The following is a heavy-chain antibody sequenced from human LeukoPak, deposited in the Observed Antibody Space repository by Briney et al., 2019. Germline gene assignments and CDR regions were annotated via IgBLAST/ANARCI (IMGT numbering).Heavy chain of an antibody. Sequence: GESLKISCKGSGYSFTSYWIGWVRQMPGKGLEWMGVIYPGDSDTRYSPSFQGQVTISADKSISTAYLQWSSLKASDTAMYYCARQTARRQDWFDPWGQGTLVTVSS. V-gene: IGHV5-51*01. CDR3: ARQTARRQDWFDP. CDR1: GYSFTSYW. J-gene: IGHJ5*02. CDR2: IYPGDSDT.